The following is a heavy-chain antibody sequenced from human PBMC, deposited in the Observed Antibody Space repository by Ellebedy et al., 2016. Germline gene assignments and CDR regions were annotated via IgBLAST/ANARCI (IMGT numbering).Heavy chain of an antibody. CDR2: INHSGST. CDR3: ARAWDSRGLGYFDY. D-gene: IGHD1-26*01. CDR1: GGSFSGYY. V-gene: IGHV4-34*01. J-gene: IGHJ4*02. Sequence: SETLSLTXAVYGGSFSGYYWSWIRQPPGKGLEWIGEINHSGSTNYNPSLKSRVTISVDTSKNQFSLKLSSVTAADTAVYYCARAWDSRGLGYFDYWGQGTLVTVSS.